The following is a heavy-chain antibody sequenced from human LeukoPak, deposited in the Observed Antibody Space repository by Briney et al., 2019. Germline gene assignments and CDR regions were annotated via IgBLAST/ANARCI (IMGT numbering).Heavy chain of an antibody. CDR2: IFYSRST. CDR1: GGSITSSSYH. V-gene: IGHV4-39*01. Sequence: SETLSLTCTVSGGSITSSSYHWGWIRQPPGKGLEWIGSIFYSRSTYYNPSLKSRVTISVDTSKNQFSLRLSSVTAADTAVYYCARHADSGDYYRAFHIWGRGTMVTVSS. CDR3: ARHADSGDYYRAFHI. J-gene: IGHJ3*02. D-gene: IGHD3-22*01.